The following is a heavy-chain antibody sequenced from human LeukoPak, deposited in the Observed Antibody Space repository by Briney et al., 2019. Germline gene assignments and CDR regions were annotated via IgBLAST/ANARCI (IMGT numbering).Heavy chain of an antibody. V-gene: IGHV4-59*01. J-gene: IGHJ4*02. CDR1: GGSISSYY. CDR3: ARNYDSSGYTAFGY. CDR2: IYYSGST. D-gene: IGHD3-22*01. Sequence: SETLSLTCTVSGGSISSYYWSWIRQPPGKGLEWIGHIYYSGSTNYNPSLKSRVTISVDTSKSQFSLNLSSVTAADTAVYYCARNYDSSGYTAFGYWGRETLVSVSS.